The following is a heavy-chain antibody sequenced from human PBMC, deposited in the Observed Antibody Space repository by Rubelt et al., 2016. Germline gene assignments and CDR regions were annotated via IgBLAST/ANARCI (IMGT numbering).Heavy chain of an antibody. CDR2: IIPIFGTA. CDR1: GYTFTGYY. D-gene: IGHD6-13*01. Sequence: QVQLVQSGAEVKKPGASVKVSCKASGYTFTGYYMHWVRQAHGQGLEWMGGIIPIFGTANYARKLQGRVTITADESTSTAYMELGSLRSEDTAVYYCAREQQLVGGWFDPWGQGTLVTVSS. CDR3: AREQQLVGGWFDP. V-gene: IGHV1-69*01. J-gene: IGHJ5*02.